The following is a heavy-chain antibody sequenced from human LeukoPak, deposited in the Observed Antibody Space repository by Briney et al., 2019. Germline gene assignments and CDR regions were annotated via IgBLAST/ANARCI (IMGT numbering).Heavy chain of an antibody. D-gene: IGHD6-13*01. Sequence: GGSLRLSCAASGFTFSSYWMSWVRQAPGKGLEWVANIKQDGSEKYYVDSVKGRFTISRDNAKDSLYLQMSSLRADDTAVYYCAKAASSSWPSYYYGMDVWGQGTTVTVSS. J-gene: IGHJ6*02. CDR1: GFTFSSYW. V-gene: IGHV3-7*03. CDR3: AKAASSSWPSYYYGMDV. CDR2: IKQDGSEK.